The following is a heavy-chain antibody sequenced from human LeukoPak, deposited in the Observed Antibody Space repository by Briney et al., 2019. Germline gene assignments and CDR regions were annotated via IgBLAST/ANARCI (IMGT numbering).Heavy chain of an antibody. D-gene: IGHD5-18*01. CDR3: AREEGGYSYGSPYY. V-gene: IGHV3-30-3*01. Sequence: PGGSLRLSCAASGFTFRSYAMHWVRQAPGKGLEWVAVISYDGSNKYYADSVEGRFTISRDNSKNTLYLQMNSLRAEDTAVYYCAREEGGYSYGSPYYWGQGTLVTVSS. J-gene: IGHJ4*02. CDR1: GFTFRSYA. CDR2: ISYDGSNK.